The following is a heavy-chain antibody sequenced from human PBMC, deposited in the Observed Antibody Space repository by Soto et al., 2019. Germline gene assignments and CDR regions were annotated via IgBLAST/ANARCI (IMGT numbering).Heavy chain of an antibody. Sequence: SVKVSCKASGFTFTSSAMQWVRQARGQRLEWIGWIVVGSGNTNYAQKFQERVTITRDMSTSTAYMELSSLRSEDTAVYYCAAGVVPAAMAYYYYYMDVWGKGTTVTVSS. J-gene: IGHJ6*03. CDR1: GFTFTSSA. D-gene: IGHD2-2*01. CDR2: IVVGSGNT. CDR3: AAGVVPAAMAYYYYYMDV. V-gene: IGHV1-58*02.